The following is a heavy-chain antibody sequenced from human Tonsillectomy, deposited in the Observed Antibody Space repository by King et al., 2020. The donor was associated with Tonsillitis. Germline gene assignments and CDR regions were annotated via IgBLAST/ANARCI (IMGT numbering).Heavy chain of an antibody. CDR2: LSGSGGRT. D-gene: IGHD4-17*01. CDR1: GFSFSSYA. V-gene: IGHV3-23*04. Sequence: VQLVESGGDLVQPGGSLRLSCAASGFSFSSYAMSWVRQAPGTGLEGVSSLSGSGGRTNYADPVKGRFTISRDNSENTLYLQMNNLRAEDTAMYYCAKESTVTRAFEYWGQGTLVTVSS. CDR3: AKESTVTRAFEY. J-gene: IGHJ4*02.